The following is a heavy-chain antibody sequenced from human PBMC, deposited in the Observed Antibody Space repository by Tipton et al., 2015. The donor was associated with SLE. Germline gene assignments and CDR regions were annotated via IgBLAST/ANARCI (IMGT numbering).Heavy chain of an antibody. V-gene: IGHV4-59*12. CDR2: VYYSGAT. CDR1: GGSINRSY. Sequence: TLSLTCTVSGGSINRSYWSWIRQPPGKGLEWIGYVYYSGATYYNPSLKSRVTISINTYRNYFSLRLTSLTAADTAVYYCARRYGDPTSPYFDPWGQGTLVNVSS. CDR3: ARRYGDPTSPYFDP. D-gene: IGHD2-21*02. J-gene: IGHJ5*02.